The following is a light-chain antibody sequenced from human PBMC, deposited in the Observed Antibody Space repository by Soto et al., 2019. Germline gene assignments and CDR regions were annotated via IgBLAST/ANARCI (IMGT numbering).Light chain of an antibody. CDR3: QHYNSYSEA. Sequence: IQLTQSPSSLSASIGDRITITCLASQGIRNDLGWYQQKPGKAPKLLIYKASTLKSGVPSRFSGSGSGTEFTLTISSLQPDDFATYYCQHYNSYSEAFGQGTKV. J-gene: IGKJ1*01. CDR2: KAS. CDR1: QGIRND. V-gene: IGKV1-5*03.